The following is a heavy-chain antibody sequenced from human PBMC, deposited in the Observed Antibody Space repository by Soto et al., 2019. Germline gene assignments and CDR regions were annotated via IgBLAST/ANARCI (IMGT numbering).Heavy chain of an antibody. V-gene: IGHV3-9*01. CDR2: ISWNSGSI. CDR1: GFTFDDYA. J-gene: IGHJ6*02. Sequence: EVQLVESGGGLVQPGRSLRLSCAASGFTFDDYAMHWVRQAPGKGLEWVSGISWNSGSIGYADSVKGRFTISRDNAKNSLYLQMISLRAEDTALYYCAKDKGSSHYYGMDVWGQGTTVTVSS. D-gene: IGHD6-13*01. CDR3: AKDKGSSHYYGMDV.